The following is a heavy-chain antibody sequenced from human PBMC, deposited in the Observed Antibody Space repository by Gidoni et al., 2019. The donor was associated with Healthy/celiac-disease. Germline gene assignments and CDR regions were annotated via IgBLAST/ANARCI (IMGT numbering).Heavy chain of an antibody. Sequence: EVQLVESGGGLVQPGGSLRLSFAAAGFPVSSTYLSWVRQAPGKGLEWVSVIYSGGSTYYADSVKGRFTISRHNSKNTLYLQMNSLRAEDTAVYYCARGYNWNYLGYFDLWGRGTLVTVSS. D-gene: IGHD1-7*01. CDR2: IYSGGST. CDR1: GFPVSSTY. CDR3: ARGYNWNYLGYFDL. V-gene: IGHV3-53*04. J-gene: IGHJ2*01.